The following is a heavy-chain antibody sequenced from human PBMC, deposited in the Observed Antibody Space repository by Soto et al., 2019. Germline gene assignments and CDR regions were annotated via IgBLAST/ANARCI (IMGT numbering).Heavy chain of an antibody. CDR1: GYTFSSYA. J-gene: IGHJ3*02. CDR3: ARDGWLTMRHFHI. V-gene: IGHV1-3*01. Sequence: ASVKVSCKASGYTFSSYAMHWVRQAPGQRPEWLGWINPDNGESKTSQKLQGRVTISTDTSATTVYMELSSLTSEDTAVYYCARDGWLTMRHFHIWGQGTMVTVSS. CDR2: INPDNGES. D-gene: IGHD2-2*01.